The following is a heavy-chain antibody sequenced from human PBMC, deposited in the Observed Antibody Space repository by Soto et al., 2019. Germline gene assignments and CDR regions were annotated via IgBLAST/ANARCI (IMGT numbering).Heavy chain of an antibody. J-gene: IGHJ6*01. D-gene: IGHD2-2*01. CDR2: IVVGRGNT. V-gene: IGHV1-58*01. CDR3: AAEDCSSTSCAYYYGMDV. CDR1: GLTFTSSA. Sequence: SVKVSCKASGLTFTSSAVQWGRQARGQRLEWIGWIVVGRGNTNYAHKLQERVTITRGMSTSTAYMELSSLRSEDTAVYYCAAEDCSSTSCAYYYGMDVWGQGTTVNVSS.